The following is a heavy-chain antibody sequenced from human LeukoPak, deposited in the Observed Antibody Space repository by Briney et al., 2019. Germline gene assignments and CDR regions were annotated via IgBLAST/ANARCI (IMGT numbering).Heavy chain of an antibody. CDR1: GFTFSDYY. Sequence: GGSLRLSCAASGFTFSDYYMSWIRQAPGKGLEGVSYISSSGSTISYAASVKGPFTISRDNAKNSLYLQMNRLRAEDTAVYYCARVRQAGGDAFDIWGQGTMVTVSS. CDR2: ISSSGSTI. J-gene: IGHJ3*02. D-gene: IGHD3-10*01. V-gene: IGHV3-11*01. CDR3: ARVRQAGGDAFDI.